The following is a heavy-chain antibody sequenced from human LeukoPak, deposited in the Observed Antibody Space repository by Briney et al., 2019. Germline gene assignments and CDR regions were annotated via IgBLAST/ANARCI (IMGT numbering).Heavy chain of an antibody. V-gene: IGHV4-39*07. J-gene: IGHJ4*02. CDR1: GGSISSSSYY. Sequence: SETLSLTCTVSGGSISSSSYYWGWIRQPPGKGLEWIGSIYYSGSTYYNPSLKSRVTISVDTSKNQFSLKLSSVTAADTAVYYCARALGYLFFDYWGQGTLVTVSS. D-gene: IGHD5-18*01. CDR2: IYYSGST. CDR3: ARALGYLFFDY.